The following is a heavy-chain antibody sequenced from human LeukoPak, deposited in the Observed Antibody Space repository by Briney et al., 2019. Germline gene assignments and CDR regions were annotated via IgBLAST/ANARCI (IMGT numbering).Heavy chain of an antibody. CDR1: GGSISSYY. CDR3: ARDRPDWDYDSSGKGPLDP. J-gene: IGHJ5*02. CDR2: IYTSGST. D-gene: IGHD3-22*01. V-gene: IGHV4-4*07. Sequence: SETLSLTCTVSGGSISSYYWSWIRQPAGKGLEWIGRIYTSGSTNYNPSLKSRVTMSVDTSKNQFSLKLSSVTAADTAVYYCARDRPDWDYDSSGKGPLDPWGQGTLVTASS.